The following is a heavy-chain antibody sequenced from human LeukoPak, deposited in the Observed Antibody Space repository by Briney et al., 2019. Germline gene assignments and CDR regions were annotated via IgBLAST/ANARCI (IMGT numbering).Heavy chain of an antibody. D-gene: IGHD3-10*01. CDR1: GFTVSSNY. J-gene: IGHJ6*03. V-gene: IGHV3-66*01. Sequence: PGGSLRLSFSASGFTVSSNYMSWVRQPPGKGLECVSIIYSDGSPYYADSVKGKFPISRDNSKNTLHLQMNILIAQDTAFYSYARDGTGPQVISRKDYSYMDVWGKGTTVTISS. CDR3: ARDGTGPQVISRKDYSYMDV. CDR2: IYSDGSP.